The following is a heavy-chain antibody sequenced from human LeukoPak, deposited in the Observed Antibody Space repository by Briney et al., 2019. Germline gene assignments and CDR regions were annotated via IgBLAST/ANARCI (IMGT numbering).Heavy chain of an antibody. CDR3: ARASHSSSSGYYYYYYMDV. J-gene: IGHJ6*03. CDR1: GFTVSSNS. Sequence: PGGSLTLSCTVSGFTVSSNSMSWVRQAPGKGLEWVSFIYSDNTHYSDSVKGRFTISRDNSKNSLYLQMNSLRAEDTAVYYCARASHSSSSGYYYYYYMDVWGKGTTVTISS. CDR2: IYSDNT. V-gene: IGHV3-53*01. D-gene: IGHD6-6*01.